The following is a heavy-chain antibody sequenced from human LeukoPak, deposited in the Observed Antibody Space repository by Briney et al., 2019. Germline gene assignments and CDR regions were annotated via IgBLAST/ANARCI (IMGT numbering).Heavy chain of an antibody. CDR3: ARARRYFDWLQYYFDY. J-gene: IGHJ4*02. V-gene: IGHV1-2*02. CDR2: INPNSGGT. Sequence: ASVKVSCKASGYTFTGYYMHWVRQAPGQGLEWMGWINPNSGGTNYAQKFQGRVTMTRDTSISTAYMELSRLRSDDTAVYYCARARRYFDWLQYYFDYWGQGTLVTVSS. CDR1: GYTFTGYY. D-gene: IGHD3-9*01.